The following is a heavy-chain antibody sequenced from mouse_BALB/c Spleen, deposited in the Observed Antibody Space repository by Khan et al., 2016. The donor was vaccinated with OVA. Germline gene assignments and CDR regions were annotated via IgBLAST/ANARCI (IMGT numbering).Heavy chain of an antibody. CDR3: ARERAYYRNDGWFAY. CDR1: GYTFTSYT. Sequence: QVQLKESGAELARPGASVKMSCKASGYTFTSYTMHWVKQRPGQGLEWIGYINPSSNYTNSNQKFKDKATLTADKSSSTAYMQLSSLTSEESAVYYCARERAYYRNDGWFAYWGQGTLVTVSA. V-gene: IGHV1-4*01. CDR2: INPSSNYT. D-gene: IGHD2-14*01. J-gene: IGHJ3*01.